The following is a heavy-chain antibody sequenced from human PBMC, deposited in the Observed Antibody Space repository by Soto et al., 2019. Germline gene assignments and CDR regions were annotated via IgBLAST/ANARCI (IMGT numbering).Heavy chain of an antibody. D-gene: IGHD3-10*01. CDR3: AISVGHPGDLFNYNGMDV. CDR1: GATMRSYY. Sequence: PSEKLPHTYSVSGATMRSYYWHGFRQPPGKGLEWIGYVYTSDYTRYSSSLKSRVTISVDTSKSQFYLRLNSVTAADTAVYYCAISVGHPGDLFNYNGMDVWGQG. J-gene: IGHJ6*02. CDR2: VYTSDYT. V-gene: IGHV4-59*03.